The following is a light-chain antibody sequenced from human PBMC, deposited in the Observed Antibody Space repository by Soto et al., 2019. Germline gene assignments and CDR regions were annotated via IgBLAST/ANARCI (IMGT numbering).Light chain of an antibody. CDR1: QGISNY. CDR2: GAS. Sequence: DIQMTQSPSSLSASVGDRVTITCRASQGISNYLAWYQQKPGKDPKLLMYGASTLQSGVPSRFSGSGSGTDFTLTISSLQPEDVATYYCQEYNSVQFTFGPGTKVDIK. J-gene: IGKJ3*01. CDR3: QEYNSVQFT. V-gene: IGKV1-27*01.